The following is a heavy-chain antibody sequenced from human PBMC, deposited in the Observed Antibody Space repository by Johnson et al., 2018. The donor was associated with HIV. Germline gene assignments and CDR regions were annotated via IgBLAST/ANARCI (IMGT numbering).Heavy chain of an antibody. D-gene: IGHD3-22*01. V-gene: IGHV3-13*01. CDR3: ARATYYYDTSGYLTRPRAFDV. J-gene: IGHJ3*01. CDR1: GFTFSSYD. CDR2: IGTAGDT. Sequence: EVQLVESGGGLVQPGGSLRLSCAASGFTFSSYDMHWVRQATGKGLEWVSAIGTAGDTYYPGSVKGRFTISRENAKNSLYLQMNSLRADDTALYYCARATYYYDTSGYLTRPRAFDVWGQGTMVTVSS.